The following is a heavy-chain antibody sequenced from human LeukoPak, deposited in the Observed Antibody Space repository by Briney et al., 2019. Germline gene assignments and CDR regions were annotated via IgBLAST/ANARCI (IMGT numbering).Heavy chain of an antibody. V-gene: IGHV4-59*01. CDR1: GGSISNYY. CDR3: ARDRYPEHYYASSHWDYYYGMDV. D-gene: IGHD3-22*01. Sequence: SETLSLTCTASGGSISNYYWSWIRQPPGKGLEWIGYIYYSGSTNYNPSLKSRVTISVDTSKNQFSLKLSSVTAADTAVYYCARDRYPEHYYASSHWDYYYGMDVWGQGTTVTVSS. J-gene: IGHJ6*02. CDR2: IYYSGST.